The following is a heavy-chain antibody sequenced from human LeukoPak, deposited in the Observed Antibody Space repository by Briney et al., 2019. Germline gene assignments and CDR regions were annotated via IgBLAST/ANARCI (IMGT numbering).Heavy chain of an antibody. CDR3: ARITMVRGAITGAFDI. CDR2: IYPGDSDT. Sequence: GESLKISCKGSGYSFTSYWIGWVRQMPGKGLEWMGIIYPGDSDTRYSPSFQGQVTISADKSISTAYLQWSSLKASDTAMYYCARITMVRGAITGAFDIWGQGTMVTVSS. J-gene: IGHJ3*02. CDR1: GYSFTSYW. V-gene: IGHV5-51*01. D-gene: IGHD3-10*01.